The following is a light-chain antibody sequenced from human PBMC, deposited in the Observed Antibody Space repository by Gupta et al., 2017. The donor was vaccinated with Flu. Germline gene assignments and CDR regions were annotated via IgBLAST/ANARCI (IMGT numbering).Light chain of an antibody. CDR3: AAWDDSLNGVV. CDR2: SNN. CDR1: SSNIGSNT. J-gene: IGLJ2*01. Sequence: QSVLTHPPSASGTPWRRVTISCSGSSSNIGSNTVNWYQQLPGTAPKLLIYSNNQRPSGVPDRFSGSKSGTSASLAISGLQAEDEADYYCAAWDDSLNGVVFGGGTKLTVL. V-gene: IGLV1-44*01.